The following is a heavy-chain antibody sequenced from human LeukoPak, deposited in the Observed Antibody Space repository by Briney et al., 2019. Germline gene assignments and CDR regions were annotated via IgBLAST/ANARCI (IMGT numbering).Heavy chain of an antibody. J-gene: IGHJ4*02. CDR1: GFTFSSYE. V-gene: IGHV3-48*03. D-gene: IGHD3-10*01. Sequence: PGGSLRLFCAASGFTFSSYEMNWGRQAPGKGLEWVSYISSSGSTIYYADSVKGRFTISRDNAKNSLYLQMNSLRAEDTAVYYCARAGYYFDYWGQGTLVTVSS. CDR2: ISSSGSTI. CDR3: ARAGYYFDY.